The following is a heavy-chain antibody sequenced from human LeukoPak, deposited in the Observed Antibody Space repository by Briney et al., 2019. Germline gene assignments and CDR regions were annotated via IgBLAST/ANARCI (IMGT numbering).Heavy chain of an antibody. V-gene: IGHV4-61*02. Sequence: TSSQTLSLTCTVSGGSISSGSYYWSWIRQPAGKGLEWIGRIYTSGSTNYNPSLKSRVTISVDTSKNQFSLKLSSVTAADTAVYYCARGYSSTWYGYYYYMDVWGKGTTVTVSS. CDR1: GGSISSGSYY. D-gene: IGHD6-13*01. CDR2: IYTSGST. CDR3: ARGYSSTWYGYYYYMDV. J-gene: IGHJ6*03.